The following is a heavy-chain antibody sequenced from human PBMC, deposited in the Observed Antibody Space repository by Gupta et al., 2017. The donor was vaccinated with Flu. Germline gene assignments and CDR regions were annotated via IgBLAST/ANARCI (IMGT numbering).Heavy chain of an antibody. CDR2: ISGSGGST. D-gene: IGHD2-2*01. Sequence: EVKLLESGGGLLQPGGSLRLSCAASGFTFSRYAISWVRQAPGKGLEWVSAISGSGGSTYYADSVKGRFTISRDNSKNTLYLQMNSLRAEDTAVNYCAKDLPEGRVVPAAVFDYWGQGTLVTVSS. J-gene: IGHJ4*02. V-gene: IGHV3-23*01. CDR1: GFTFSRYA. CDR3: AKDLPEGRVVPAAVFDY.